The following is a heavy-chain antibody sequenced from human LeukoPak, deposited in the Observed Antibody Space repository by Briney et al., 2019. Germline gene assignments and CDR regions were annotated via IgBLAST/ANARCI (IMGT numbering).Heavy chain of an antibody. V-gene: IGHV4-39*07. CDR2: IYYSGST. Sequence: PSETLSLTCTVSGGSISSSSYYWGWIRQPPGKGLEWIGSIYYSGSTYCNPSLKSRVTISVDTSKNQFSLKLSSVTAADTAVYYCARDPGGMNHYYDSSGYYSWGQGTLVTVSS. CDR1: GGSISSSSYY. CDR3: ARDPGGMNHYYDSSGYYS. J-gene: IGHJ4*02. D-gene: IGHD3-22*01.